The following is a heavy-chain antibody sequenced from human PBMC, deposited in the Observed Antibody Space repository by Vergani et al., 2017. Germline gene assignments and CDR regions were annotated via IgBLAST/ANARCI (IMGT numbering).Heavy chain of an antibody. Sequence: QVQLVQSGAEVKKPGSSVKVSCNASGGTFSSYAISWVRQAPGQGLEWMGRIIPIFGTANYAQKFQGRVTITAEESTSTAYMELSSLRSEDTAVYYCAKEEGAIVVVPAAMDYYYYGMDVWGQGTTVTVSS. CDR1: GGTFSSYA. V-gene: IGHV1-69*13. J-gene: IGHJ6*02. CDR3: AKEEGAIVVVPAAMDYYYYGMDV. CDR2: IIPIFGTA. D-gene: IGHD2-2*01.